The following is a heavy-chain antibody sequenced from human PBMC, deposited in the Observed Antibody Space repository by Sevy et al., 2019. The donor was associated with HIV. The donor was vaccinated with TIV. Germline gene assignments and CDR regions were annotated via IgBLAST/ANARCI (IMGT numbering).Heavy chain of an antibody. CDR3: ARRGLLQRAGDYFYYGLDV. J-gene: IGHJ6*02. D-gene: IGHD1-26*01. CDR2: IFPGDSDT. Sequence: GESQISCKGSEYDFSTYWIAWVRQMPGKGLELMGIIFPGDSDTRYSPSFQGQVTISADDSIRTSYLQWSSLKASDTAIYYCARRGLLQRAGDYFYYGLDVWGQWTTVTASS. CDR1: EYDFSTYW. V-gene: IGHV5-51*01.